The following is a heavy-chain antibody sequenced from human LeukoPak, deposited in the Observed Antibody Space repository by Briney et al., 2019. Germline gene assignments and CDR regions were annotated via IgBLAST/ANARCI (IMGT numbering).Heavy chain of an antibody. CDR1: GGSISSYY. J-gene: IGHJ4*02. D-gene: IGHD1-14*01. Sequence: KSSETLSLTCTVSGGSISSYYWSWIRQPPGKGLEWIGYIYYSGSTNYNPSLKSRVTISVDTSKNQFSLKLSSVTAADTAVYYCARLNRGFDYWGQGTLVTVSS. CDR3: ARLNRGFDY. CDR2: IYYSGST. V-gene: IGHV4-59*01.